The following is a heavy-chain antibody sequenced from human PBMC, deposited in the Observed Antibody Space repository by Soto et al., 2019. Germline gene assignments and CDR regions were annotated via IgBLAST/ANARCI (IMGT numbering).Heavy chain of an antibody. Sequence: PSETLSLTCTVSGGSISSGGYYWSWIRQHPGKGLEWIGYIYYSGSTCYNPSLKSRVTISVDTSKNQFSLKLSSVTAADTAVYYCASQAGNYYDSSGYYLEYFQHWGQGTLVTVSS. V-gene: IGHV4-31*03. CDR1: GGSISSGGYY. CDR3: ASQAGNYYDSSGYYLEYFQH. J-gene: IGHJ1*01. D-gene: IGHD3-22*01. CDR2: IYYSGST.